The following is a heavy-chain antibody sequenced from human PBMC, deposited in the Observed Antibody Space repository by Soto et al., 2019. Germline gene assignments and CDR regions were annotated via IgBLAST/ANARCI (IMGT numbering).Heavy chain of an antibody. D-gene: IGHD3-3*01. CDR1: GYTFTSYD. V-gene: IGHV1-8*01. CDR3: ARAFTIFGVVIIGYWSDP. Sequence: QVQLVQSGAEVKKPGASVKVSCKASGYTFTSYDINWVRQATGQGLEWMGWMNPNSGNTGYAQKFQGRVTMTRNTXIXTXXMELSSLRSEDTAVYYCARAFTIFGVVIIGYWSDPWGQGTLVTVSS. CDR2: MNPNSGNT. J-gene: IGHJ5*02.